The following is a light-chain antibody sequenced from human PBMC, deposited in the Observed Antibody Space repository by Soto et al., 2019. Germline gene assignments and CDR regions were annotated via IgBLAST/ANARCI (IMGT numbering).Light chain of an antibody. V-gene: IGKV3-11*01. Sequence: EIVLTQSPATLSLSPGERATLSCRASQSVSSYLAWYQQKPGQAPRLLIYDASNRATGIPARFSGSGSGTDFTLTISSLEPEDFAVYSCQQRSNWPPMYTFGQGTKVEIK. J-gene: IGKJ2*01. CDR3: QQRSNWPPMYT. CDR2: DAS. CDR1: QSVSSY.